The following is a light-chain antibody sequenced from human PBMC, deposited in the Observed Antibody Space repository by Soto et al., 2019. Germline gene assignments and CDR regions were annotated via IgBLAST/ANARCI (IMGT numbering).Light chain of an antibody. CDR2: GAF. J-gene: IGKJ5*01. CDR1: QSVSSD. V-gene: IGKV3-15*01. CDR3: QQYTNWSPIT. Sequence: EIVMTQSPVTLSVSLGERATLSCRASQSVSSDLAWYQQKPGQAPRLLIYGAFNRATGVPARFSGSGSGTEFTLTISSQQSEDFAVYYCQQYTNWSPITFGQGTRLEIK.